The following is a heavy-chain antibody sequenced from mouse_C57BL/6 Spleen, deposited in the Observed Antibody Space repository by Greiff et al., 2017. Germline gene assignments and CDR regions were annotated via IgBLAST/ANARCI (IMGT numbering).Heavy chain of an antibody. V-gene: IGHV5-16*01. CDR3: ARGNYDGYYHYAMDY. CDR1: GFTFSDYY. J-gene: IGHJ4*01. Sequence: EVKLMESEGGLVQPGSSMKLSCTASGFTFSDYYMAWVRQVPEKGLEWVANINYDGSSTYYLDSLKSRFIISRDNAKNILYLQMSSLKSEDTATYYCARGNYDGYYHYAMDYWGQGTSVTVSS. CDR2: INYDGSST. D-gene: IGHD2-3*01.